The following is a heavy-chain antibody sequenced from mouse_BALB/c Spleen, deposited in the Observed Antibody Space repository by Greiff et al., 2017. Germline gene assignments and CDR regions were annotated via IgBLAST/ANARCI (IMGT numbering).Heavy chain of an antibody. V-gene: IGHV14-4*02. CDR1: GFTIKDYY. Sequence: VQLKQSGAELVRSGASVKLSCTASGFTIKDYYMHWVKQRPEQGLEWIGWIDPENGDTEYAPKFQGKATMTADTSSNTAYLQLSSLTSEDTAVYYCNARITTPYYFDDWGQGTTLTVSS. J-gene: IGHJ2*01. D-gene: IGHD1-1*01. CDR2: IDPENGDT. CDR3: NARITTPYYFDD.